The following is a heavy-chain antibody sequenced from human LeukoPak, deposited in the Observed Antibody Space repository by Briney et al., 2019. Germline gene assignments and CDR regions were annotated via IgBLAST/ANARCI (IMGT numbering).Heavy chain of an antibody. CDR2: ISYDGSNK. V-gene: IGHV3-30-3*01. CDR1: GFTFSSYA. Sequence: GGSLRLSCAASGFTFSSYAMHWVRQAPGKGLEWVAVISYDGSNKYYADSVRGRFTISRDNSKNTLYLQMNSLRAEDTAVYYCARATYYYGSGSYDGDYWGQGTLVTVSS. CDR3: ARATYYYGSGSYDGDY. D-gene: IGHD3-10*01. J-gene: IGHJ4*02.